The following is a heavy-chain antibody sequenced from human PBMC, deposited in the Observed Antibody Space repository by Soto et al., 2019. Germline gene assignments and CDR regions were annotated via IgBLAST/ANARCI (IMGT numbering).Heavy chain of an antibody. D-gene: IGHD2-15*01. V-gene: IGHV3-13*04. CDR3: ARGQEVGAHFFDS. CDR2: IGISGDT. CDR1: GFTFSKFD. J-gene: IGHJ4*02. Sequence: GCLRLAGEASGFTFSKFDMHWVRQPTGKGLEWVSTIGISGDTYYAVSVKGRFTISRDNAKNSLSLQMNSLRAGDKALYFCARGQEVGAHFFDSWGQGTPVTVSS.